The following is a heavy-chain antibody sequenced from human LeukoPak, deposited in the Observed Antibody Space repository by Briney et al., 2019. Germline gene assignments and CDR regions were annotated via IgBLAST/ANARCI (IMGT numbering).Heavy chain of an antibody. J-gene: IGHJ5*01. CDR3: ARDFGVFEGYYALNWFDP. Sequence: ASVKVSCKASGYTFTSYYMHWVRQAPGQGLEWMGWISAYNGNTNYAQKLQGRVTMTTDTSTSTAYMELRSLRSDDTAVYYCARDFGVFEGYYALNWFDPWGQGTMVTVSS. V-gene: IGHV1-18*04. CDR1: GYTFTSYY. D-gene: IGHD3-10*01. CDR2: ISAYNGNT.